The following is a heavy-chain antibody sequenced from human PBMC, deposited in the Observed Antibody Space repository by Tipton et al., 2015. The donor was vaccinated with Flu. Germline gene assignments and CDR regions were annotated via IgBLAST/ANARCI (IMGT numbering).Heavy chain of an antibody. CDR1: GDSISSDFY. V-gene: IGHV4-38-2*01. CDR2: IYHTGSA. J-gene: IGHJ6*02. Sequence: LRLSCAVSGDSISSDFYWGWIRQPPGKGLEWIGSIYHTGSAYHNPPLKSRLTISVDTSKNQFSLKLTSVTAADTAVYYCARQSSSLADPNYYYGVDVWGQGTTVTVSS. CDR3: ARQSSSLADPNYYYGVDV. D-gene: IGHD6-6*01.